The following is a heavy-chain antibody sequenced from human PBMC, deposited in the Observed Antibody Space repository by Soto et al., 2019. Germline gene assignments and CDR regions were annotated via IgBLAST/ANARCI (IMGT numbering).Heavy chain of an antibody. CDR3: ARDRGGTAMVNSDY. Sequence: GASVKVSCKVSGYTLTELSMHWVRQAPGKGLEWMGGFDPEDGETIYAQKFQGRVTMTEDTSTDTAYMELNSLRAEDTAVYYCARDRGGTAMVNSDYWGQGTLVTVSS. CDR2: FDPEDGET. CDR1: GYTLTELS. V-gene: IGHV1-24*01. D-gene: IGHD5-18*01. J-gene: IGHJ4*02.